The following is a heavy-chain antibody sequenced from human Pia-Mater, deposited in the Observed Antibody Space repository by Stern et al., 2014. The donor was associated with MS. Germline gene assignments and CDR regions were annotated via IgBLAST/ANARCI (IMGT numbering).Heavy chain of an antibody. CDR2: IYPGDSDI. CDR3: ARWSVACDY. CDR1: GYNFINYW. D-gene: IGHD2-21*01. V-gene: IGHV5-51*03. J-gene: IGHJ4*02. Sequence: VQLVQSGAEMKKPWESLKISCKTSGYNFINYWIAWVRQVPGKGLEWIGMIYPGDSDIRHSPSFQGHVTISVDKSNTTAYLQWNSLKVSDSVVYYCARWSVACDYWGQGALITVSS.